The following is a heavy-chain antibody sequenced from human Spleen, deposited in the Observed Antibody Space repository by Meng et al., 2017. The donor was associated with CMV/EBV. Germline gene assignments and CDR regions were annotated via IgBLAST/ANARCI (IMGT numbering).Heavy chain of an antibody. J-gene: IGHJ4*02. CDR2: ISYDGSNN. V-gene: IGHV3-30*04. Sequence: GESLKISCAASGFIFSGYAIHWVRQAPGKGLEWVALISYDGSNNHYADSVKGRFTISRDNSKNTLYLQMSSLRAEDTAVYYCAKDWGYSSSWGQGTLVTVSS. CDR3: AKDWGYSSS. CDR1: GFIFSGYA. D-gene: IGHD6-13*01.